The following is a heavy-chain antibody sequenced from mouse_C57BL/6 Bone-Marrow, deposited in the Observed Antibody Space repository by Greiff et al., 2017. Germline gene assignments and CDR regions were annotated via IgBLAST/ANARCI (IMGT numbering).Heavy chain of an antibody. J-gene: IGHJ2*01. V-gene: IGHV1-69*01. D-gene: IGHD3-2*02. Sequence: QVQLQQPGAELVMPGASVKLSCKASGYTFTSYWMHWVKQRPGQGLERIGELDPSDSYTNYNQKFKGKSTLTVDKSSSTAYMQLSSLTSEDSAVYYCAREDSSGYYFDYWGQGTTLTVSS. CDR3: AREDSSGYYFDY. CDR1: GYTFTSYW. CDR2: LDPSDSYT.